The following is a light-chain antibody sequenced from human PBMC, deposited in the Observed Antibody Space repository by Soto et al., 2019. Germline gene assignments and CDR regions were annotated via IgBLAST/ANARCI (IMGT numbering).Light chain of an antibody. J-gene: IGKJ5*01. V-gene: IGKV3-20*01. Sequence: EVVLTQSPATLSVSPGERVTLSCRASQSVGSNLAWFQQKPGQAPRLLIYGASSRATGIPDRFSGSGSGTDFTLTISRLEPEDFAVYYCQQYGSSPITFGQGTRLEIK. CDR1: QSVGSN. CDR2: GAS. CDR3: QQYGSSPIT.